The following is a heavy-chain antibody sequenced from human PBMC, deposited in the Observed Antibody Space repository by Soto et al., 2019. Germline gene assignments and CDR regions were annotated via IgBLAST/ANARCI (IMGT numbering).Heavy chain of an antibody. CDR3: ARDATVIAVAFDY. Sequence: QVQLQQWGAGLLKPSETLSLTCAVYGGSFSGYYWSWIRQPPGKGLEWIGEINHSGSTNYNPSLKSRVTISVDTSKNQFSLKLSSVTAADTAVYYCARDATVIAVAFDYWGQGTLVTVSS. V-gene: IGHV4-34*01. D-gene: IGHD6-19*01. J-gene: IGHJ4*02. CDR2: INHSGST. CDR1: GGSFSGYY.